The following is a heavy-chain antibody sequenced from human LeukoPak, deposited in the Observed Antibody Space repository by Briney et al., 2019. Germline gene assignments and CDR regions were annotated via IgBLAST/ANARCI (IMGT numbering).Heavy chain of an antibody. D-gene: IGHD1-14*01. J-gene: IGHJ4*02. V-gene: IGHV1-2*06. Sequence: ASVKVSCRASGNTFTGYYMHWVRQAPGQGLEWMGRINPNSDGTNFAQKFQGRVTMTRDTSISTAYMELSRLTSDDTAVYFCAGGIVTTHSFDYWGQGTLVTVSS. CDR2: INPNSDGT. CDR3: AGGIVTTHSFDY. CDR1: GNTFTGYY.